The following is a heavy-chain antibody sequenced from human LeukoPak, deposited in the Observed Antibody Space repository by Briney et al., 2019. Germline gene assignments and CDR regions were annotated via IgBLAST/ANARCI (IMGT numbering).Heavy chain of an antibody. CDR1: GGSISSYS. V-gene: IGHV4-4*07. CDR2: IHKSGST. Sequence: SETLSLTCTVSGGSISSYSWNWIRQPAGKGLEWIGRIHKSGSTNYNPSLKSRVTMSVDTSKNQFSLKLSSVTAADTAVYYCARVAGSSGYDDDFDIWGQGTMVTVSS. D-gene: IGHD3-22*01. J-gene: IGHJ3*02. CDR3: ARVAGSSGYDDDFDI.